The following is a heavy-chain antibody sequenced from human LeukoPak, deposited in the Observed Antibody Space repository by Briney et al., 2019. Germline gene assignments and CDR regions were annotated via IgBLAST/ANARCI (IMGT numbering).Heavy chain of an antibody. V-gene: IGHV1-2*02. CDR3: ARDLRRGIAAASWFDP. CDR1: EDIFSGHY. D-gene: IGHD6-13*01. J-gene: IGHJ5*02. Sequence: GASMKVSCKASEDIFSGHYIHWMRQTPGQGLEWMGWINPNSGGTNYVQKFQGRVTMTRDTSISTAYMELSRLRSDDTAVYYCARDLRRGIAAASWFDPWGQGTLVTVSS. CDR2: INPNSGGT.